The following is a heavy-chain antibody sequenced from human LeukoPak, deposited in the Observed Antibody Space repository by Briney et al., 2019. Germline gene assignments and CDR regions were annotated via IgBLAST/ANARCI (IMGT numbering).Heavy chain of an antibody. D-gene: IGHD3-10*01. V-gene: IGHV4-4*07. CDR2: IYSSGNT. CDR3: ARGRYYYGSGSHFDY. CDR1: GGSISSYY. Sequence: SETLSLTCTVSGGSISSYYWSWIRQPAGKGLEWIGRIYSSGNTNYNPSLKGRVTMSVDTSKNQFSLKMSAVTAADTAVYYCARGRYYYGSGSHFDYWGQGTLVIVSS. J-gene: IGHJ4*02.